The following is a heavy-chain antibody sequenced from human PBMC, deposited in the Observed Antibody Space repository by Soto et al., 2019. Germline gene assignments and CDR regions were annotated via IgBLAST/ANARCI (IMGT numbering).Heavy chain of an antibody. CDR2: IYSNGDT. V-gene: IGHV3-53*02. D-gene: IGHD2-15*01. CDR3: ARKTDSGGNGGF. CDR1: GFTVGYNY. J-gene: IGHJ4*02. Sequence: EVRLVETGGGLIQPGGSLRLSCAVSGFTVGYNYMYWVRQPPGKGLEWVSLIYSNGDTRYADSVAGRFTVSRDSSKNTLYLQMNNLRDKDTAVYYCARKTDSGGNGGFWGQGTLVTVSS.